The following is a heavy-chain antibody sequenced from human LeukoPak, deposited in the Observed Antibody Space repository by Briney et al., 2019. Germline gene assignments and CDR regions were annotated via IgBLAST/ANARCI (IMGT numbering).Heavy chain of an antibody. V-gene: IGHV1-69*06. CDR1: GGTFSSYA. J-gene: IGHJ4*02. CDR2: IIPIFGTA. D-gene: IGHD4-17*01. Sequence: SVKVSCKASGGTFSSYAISWMRQAPGQGLEWMGGIIPIFGTANYAQKFQGRVTITADKSTSTAYMELSSLRSEDTAVYYCARDYGDYQLDYWGQGTLVTVSS. CDR3: ARDYGDYQLDY.